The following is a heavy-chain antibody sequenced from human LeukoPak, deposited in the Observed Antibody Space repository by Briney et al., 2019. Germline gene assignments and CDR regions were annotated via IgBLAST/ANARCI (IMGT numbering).Heavy chain of an antibody. D-gene: IGHD5-18*01. CDR1: GYTFTAYY. Sequence: ASVKVSCKASGYTFTAYYMHWVRQAPGQGLEWMGWINPNTGATNYAQKFQGRVTMTRATSISTAYVELSRLTSDDTVMYYCARDDSFQFDSWGQGTLVTVSS. CDR2: INPNTGAT. V-gene: IGHV1-2*02. J-gene: IGHJ4*02. CDR3: ARDDSFQFDS.